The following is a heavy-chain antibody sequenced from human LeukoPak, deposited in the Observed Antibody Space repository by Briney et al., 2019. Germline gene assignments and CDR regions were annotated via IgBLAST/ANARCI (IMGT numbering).Heavy chain of an antibody. Sequence: SETLSLTCTVSGGSISRYYWSWIRQPPGKGLEWIGYIYYSGSTNYNPSLKSRVTISVDTSKNQFSLKLSSVTAADTAVYYCARGKPETLAYCGGDCRADYYMDVWGKGTTVTVSS. CDR1: GGSISRYY. D-gene: IGHD2-21*01. CDR3: ARGKPETLAYCGGDCRADYYMDV. V-gene: IGHV4-59*08. CDR2: IYYSGST. J-gene: IGHJ6*03.